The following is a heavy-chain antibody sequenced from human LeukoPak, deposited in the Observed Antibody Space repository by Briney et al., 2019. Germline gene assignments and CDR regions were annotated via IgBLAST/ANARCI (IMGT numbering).Heavy chain of an antibody. CDR2: ISNSGDTM. Sequence: GGSLRLSCAASGFTFSDYYMSWIRQAPGKGLEWVSYISNSGDTMYYADSVKGRFTISRDNAQNSLYLQMNSLRAEGTAVYYCARAPRLSDYWGQGTLVTVSS. CDR3: ARAPRLSDY. D-gene: IGHD6-25*01. CDR1: GFTFSDYY. V-gene: IGHV3-11*01. J-gene: IGHJ4*02.